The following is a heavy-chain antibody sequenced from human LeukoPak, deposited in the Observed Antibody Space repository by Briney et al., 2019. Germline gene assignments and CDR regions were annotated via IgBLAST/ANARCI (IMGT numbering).Heavy chain of an antibody. CDR1: GFTFSSYA. V-gene: IGHV3-23*01. CDR3: ARVLHKRNYDSSDYYGS. J-gene: IGHJ5*02. CDR2: FSGSGGST. D-gene: IGHD3-22*01. Sequence: PGGSLRLSCAASGFTFSSYAMSWVRQAPGKGLEWVSTFSGSGGSTHYADSVKGRFTISRDNAKNSLYLQLNSLRAEDTAVYYCARVLHKRNYDSSDYYGSWGQGTLVTVSS.